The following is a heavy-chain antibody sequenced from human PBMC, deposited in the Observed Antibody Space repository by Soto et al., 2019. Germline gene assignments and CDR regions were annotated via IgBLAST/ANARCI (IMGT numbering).Heavy chain of an antibody. Sequence: QVQLQESGPGLVKPSQTLSLTCTVSGDSITSGGYYWGWIRQHPGKGLQWIGYINYSGNTYYNPSLKSRVTITVDTSKNQISLKVGSVTAADTAAYYRARAAYPAANFYFDYWGQGTLDTVSS. D-gene: IGHD2-2*01. V-gene: IGHV4-31*03. CDR2: INYSGNT. CDR1: GDSITSGGYY. CDR3: ARAAYPAANFYFDY. J-gene: IGHJ4*02.